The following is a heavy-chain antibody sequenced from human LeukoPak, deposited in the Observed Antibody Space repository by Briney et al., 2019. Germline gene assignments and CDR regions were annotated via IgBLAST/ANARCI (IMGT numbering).Heavy chain of an antibody. J-gene: IGHJ4*02. Sequence: GGSLRLSCAASGFTLSTHWMHWLRQAPGKRLVWVSRIHGDGTTTSYADSVKGRFTISRVNAKSTLYLEMDSLRAKDTAIYYCARRWYTGTYYYFDLWGQGTLVTVSS. V-gene: IGHV3-74*01. CDR3: ARRWYTGTYYYFDL. CDR2: IHGDGTTT. CDR1: GFTLSTHW. D-gene: IGHD1-26*01.